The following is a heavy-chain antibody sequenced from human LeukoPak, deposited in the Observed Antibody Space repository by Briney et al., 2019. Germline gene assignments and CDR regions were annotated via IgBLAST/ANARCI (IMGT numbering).Heavy chain of an antibody. CDR3: ARDRGTPDSFNS. V-gene: IGHV3-74*01. CDR1: GYTFSPYW. Sequence: PGGSLRLSCAASGYTFSPYWMHWVRQAPGKGLVWVSHISGDGSTIVYADSVKGRFTIPRDNAKNTLFLQMDSLRAEDTAVYYCARDRGTPDSFNSWGQGTVVTVSS. J-gene: IGHJ3*02. CDR2: ISGDGSTI. D-gene: IGHD3-10*01.